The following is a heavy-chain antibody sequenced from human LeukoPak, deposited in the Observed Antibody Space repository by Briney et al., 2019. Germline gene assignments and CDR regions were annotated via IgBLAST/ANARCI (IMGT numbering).Heavy chain of an antibody. V-gene: IGHV1-2*02. Sequence: ASVKVSCKASGYTFTGYYMHWVRQAPGQGLEWMGWINPNSGGTNYAQKFQGRVTMTRDTSISTAYMELSRLRSDDTVVYYCARGLYSSGRYNWFDPWGQGTLVTVSS. CDR3: ARGLYSSGRYNWFDP. CDR2: INPNSGGT. D-gene: IGHD6-19*01. CDR1: GYTFTGYY. J-gene: IGHJ5*02.